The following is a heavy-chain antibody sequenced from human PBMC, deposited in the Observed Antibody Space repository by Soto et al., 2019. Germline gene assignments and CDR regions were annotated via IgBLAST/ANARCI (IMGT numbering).Heavy chain of an antibody. CDR1: GFTVSSNY. CDR2: IYSGGTT. V-gene: IGHV3-66*01. D-gene: IGHD6-13*01. J-gene: IGHJ4*02. Sequence: EVQLVESGGGLVQPGGSLRLSCAASGFTVSSNYMSWVRQAPGKGLERVSIIYSGGTTYYADSVKGRFTISRDNSKNTXDXXMNSLRAEDTAVYYCARAGLSQAAAGPLDCCPIDNWGQGTLVTVSS. CDR3: ARAGLSQAAAGPLDCCPIDN.